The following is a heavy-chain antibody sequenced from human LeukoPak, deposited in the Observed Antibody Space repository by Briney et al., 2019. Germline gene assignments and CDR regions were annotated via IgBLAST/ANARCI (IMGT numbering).Heavy chain of an antibody. CDR1: GFTFSDYY. V-gene: IGHV3-11*01. D-gene: IGHD3-22*01. J-gene: IGHJ4*02. Sequence: GGSLRLSCAASGFTFSDYYMSWIRQAPGRGLEWVSYISSSGSTIYYADSVKGRFTISRDNAKNSLYLQMNSLRAEDTAVYYCARDLDYYDRIFDYGGQGTLVTVSA. CDR3: ARDLDYYDRIFDY. CDR2: ISSSGSTI.